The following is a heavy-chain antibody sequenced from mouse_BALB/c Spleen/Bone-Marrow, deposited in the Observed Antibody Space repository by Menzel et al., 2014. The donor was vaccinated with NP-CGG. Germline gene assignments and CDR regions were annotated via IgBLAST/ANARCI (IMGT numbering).Heavy chain of an antibody. Sequence: VQVVESGAELARPGASVKLSCKASGYTFXSYWMQWVKQRPGQGLEWIGAIYPGDGDTRYTQKFKGKATLTADKSSSTAYMQLSSLASEDSAVYYCAREDDGYYDWYFDVWGAGTTVTVSS. D-gene: IGHD2-3*01. V-gene: IGHV1-87*01. CDR3: AREDDGYYDWYFDV. CDR1: GYTFXSYW. J-gene: IGHJ1*01. CDR2: IYPGDGDT.